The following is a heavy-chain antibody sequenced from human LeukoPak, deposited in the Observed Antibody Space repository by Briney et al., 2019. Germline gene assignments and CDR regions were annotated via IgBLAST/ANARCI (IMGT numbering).Heavy chain of an antibody. V-gene: IGHV4-34*01. D-gene: IGHD5-12*01. Sequence: SETLSLTCAVYGGSFSGYCWSWIRQPPGKGLEWIGEINHSGSTNYNPSLKSRVTISVDTSKNQFSLKVSSVTAADTAVYYCARRHSSGYDSYWGQGTLVTVSS. CDR3: ARRHSSGYDSY. J-gene: IGHJ4*02. CDR1: GGSFSGYC. CDR2: INHSGST.